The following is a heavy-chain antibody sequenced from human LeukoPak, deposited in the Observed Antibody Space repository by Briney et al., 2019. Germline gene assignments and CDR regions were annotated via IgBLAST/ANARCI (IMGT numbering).Heavy chain of an antibody. D-gene: IGHD6-19*01. CDR2: IHYSGST. J-gene: IGHJ4*02. Sequence: SETLSLTCSVSGGSINTTYWSWIRQPPGKGLEWIGYIHYSGSTNYNSSLKSRVTISVHTSKNQFSLKMISVTTADTAVYFCARGGCYHDCWGQGTLVTVSS. V-gene: IGHV4-59*01. CDR1: GGSINTTY. CDR3: ARGGCYHDC.